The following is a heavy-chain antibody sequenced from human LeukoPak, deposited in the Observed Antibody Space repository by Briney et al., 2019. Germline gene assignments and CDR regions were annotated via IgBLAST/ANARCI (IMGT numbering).Heavy chain of an antibody. Sequence: ASVKVSCKASGYTFTTYAMHWVRQAPRQRLEWMGWINTGNGNTKYSQRFQGRVTITRDASASTAYMDLSGLRSEDTAVYYCARAPGSGSYSAFDYWGQGTLVTVSS. CDR3: ARAPGSGSYSAFDY. J-gene: IGHJ4*02. D-gene: IGHD1-26*01. CDR2: INTGNGNT. V-gene: IGHV1-3*04. CDR1: GYTFTTYA.